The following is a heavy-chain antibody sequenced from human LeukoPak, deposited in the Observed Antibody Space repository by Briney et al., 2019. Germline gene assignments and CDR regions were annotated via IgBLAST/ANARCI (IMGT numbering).Heavy chain of an antibody. Sequence: ASVKISCQASGYTLTGYYIHWVRQAPGQGLEWVGRIDPKSGGTSYAQKFRGRVTMTGDTSITTAYMELTRLESDDTAVYYCARDSLVSGDHWGQGTLVAVSS. J-gene: IGHJ4*02. CDR1: GYTLTGYY. CDR3: ARDSLVSGDH. D-gene: IGHD6-6*01. CDR2: IDPKSGGT. V-gene: IGHV1-2*06.